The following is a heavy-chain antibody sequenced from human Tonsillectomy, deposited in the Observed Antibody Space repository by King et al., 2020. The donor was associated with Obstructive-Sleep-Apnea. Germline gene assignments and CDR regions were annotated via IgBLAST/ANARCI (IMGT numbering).Heavy chain of an antibody. D-gene: IGHD3-22*01. Sequence: VQLVESGAEVKKPGSSVKVSCTASGGTFSSYAISWVRQAPGQGLEWMGGIIPIFGTANYAQKFQGRVTITADESTSTAYMELSSLRSEDTAAYYCAGDGYYDSSGLFDYWGQGTLVTVSS. V-gene: IGHV1-69*01. CDR2: IIPIFGTA. CDR3: AGDGYYDSSGLFDY. J-gene: IGHJ4*02. CDR1: GGTFSSYA.